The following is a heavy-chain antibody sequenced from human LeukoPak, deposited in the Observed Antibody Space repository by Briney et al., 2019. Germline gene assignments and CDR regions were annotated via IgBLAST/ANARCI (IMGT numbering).Heavy chain of an antibody. V-gene: IGHV4-34*01. J-gene: IGHJ4*02. CDR3: ARISSWYRLPHY. D-gene: IGHD6-13*01. CDR1: GGSFSGYY. CDR2: INHSGST. Sequence: SETLSLTCAVYGGSFSGYYWSWIRQPPGKGLEWIGEINHSGSTNYNPSLKSRVTTSVDTSKNQFSLKLSSVTAADTAVYYCARISSWYRLPHYWGQGTLVTVSS.